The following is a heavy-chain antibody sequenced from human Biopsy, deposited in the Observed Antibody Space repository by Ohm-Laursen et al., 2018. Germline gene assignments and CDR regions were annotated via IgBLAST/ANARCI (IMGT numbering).Heavy chain of an antibody. J-gene: IGHJ4*02. CDR2: ISETSSHI. D-gene: IGHD1-26*01. CDR3: ARDSWWELLPNPTQPFDY. Sequence: SLRLSCTASGFSVSSYDMNWVRQAPGKGLEWISYISETSSHIYDADSVRGRFTVARDIAKNSLYLQMNSLRAEDTALYYCARDSWWELLPNPTQPFDYWGQGTLVTVSS. V-gene: IGHV3-21*04. CDR1: GFSVSSYD.